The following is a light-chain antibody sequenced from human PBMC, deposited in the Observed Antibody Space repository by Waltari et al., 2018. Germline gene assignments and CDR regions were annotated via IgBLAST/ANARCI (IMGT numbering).Light chain of an antibody. CDR3: QQCYNIPHT. V-gene: IGKV4-1*01. J-gene: IGKJ2*01. CDR1: QSVLYSSNNKNY. CDR2: WAS. Sequence: DIVMTQSPDSLAVSLGERATINCKSSQSVLYSSNNKNYLAWYQQKPGQPPKLLIYWASTRESGVPDRFSGSGSGTDFTLTISSLQAEDVAVYYCQQCYNIPHTFGQGTKLEI.